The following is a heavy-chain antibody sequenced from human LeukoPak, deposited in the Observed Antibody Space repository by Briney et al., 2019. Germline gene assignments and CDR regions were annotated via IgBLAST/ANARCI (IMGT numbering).Heavy chain of an antibody. J-gene: IGHJ4*02. CDR3: ANRCDSSGYHFDY. Sequence: GGSLRLSCAASGSTVSSNYMSWVRQAPGKGLEWVSVIYSGGSTYYADSVEGRFTISRDNSKNTLYLQMNSLRAEDTAVYYCANRCDSSGYHFDYWGQGTLVTVSS. CDR1: GSTVSSNY. V-gene: IGHV3-66*01. D-gene: IGHD3-22*01. CDR2: IYSGGST.